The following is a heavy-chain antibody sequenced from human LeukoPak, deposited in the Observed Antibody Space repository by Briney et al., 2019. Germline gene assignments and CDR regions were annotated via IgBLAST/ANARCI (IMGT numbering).Heavy chain of an antibody. Sequence: GGSLRLSCAASGFTFSSYAMSWVRQGPGKGVEGVSAISGSGGSTYYADSVKGRFTISSANSKNTLSLQMTSLRAEDTAVYYCAKTHRNMWYWGQGTLVTVSS. D-gene: IGHD2-21*01. CDR1: GFTFSSYA. CDR3: AKTHRNMWY. CDR2: ISGSGGST. J-gene: IGHJ4*02. V-gene: IGHV3-23*01.